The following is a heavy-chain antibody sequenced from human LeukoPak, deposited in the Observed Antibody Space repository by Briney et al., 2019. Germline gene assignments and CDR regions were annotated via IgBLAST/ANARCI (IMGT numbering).Heavy chain of an antibody. D-gene: IGHD2-2*01. CDR1: GGSISSSSYY. J-gene: IGHJ4*02. V-gene: IGHV4-61*05. Sequence: SEALSLTCTVSGGSISSSSYYWGWIRQPPGKGLEWIGYIYYSGSTNYNPSLKSRVTISVDTSKNQFSLKLNSVTAADTAVYYCARSRGSTSCYSYWGQGTLVTVSS. CDR2: IYYSGST. CDR3: ARSRGSTSCYSY.